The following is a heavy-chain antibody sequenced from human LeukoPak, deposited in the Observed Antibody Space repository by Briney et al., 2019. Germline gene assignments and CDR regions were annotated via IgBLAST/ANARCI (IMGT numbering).Heavy chain of an antibody. CDR3: ARQDSEMATITDY. CDR2: IYPGDSDT. Sequence: GESLKISCKGSGYSFTSYWLGWVRQMPGKGLQWMGIIYPGDSDTRYSPSFQGQVTISADKSISTAYLQWSSLKASDTAMYYCARQDSEMATITDYWGQGTLVTVSS. D-gene: IGHD5-24*01. V-gene: IGHV5-51*01. J-gene: IGHJ4*02. CDR1: GYSFTSYW.